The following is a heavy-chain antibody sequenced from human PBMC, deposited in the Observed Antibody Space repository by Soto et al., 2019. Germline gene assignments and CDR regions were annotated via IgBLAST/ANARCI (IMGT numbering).Heavy chain of an antibody. V-gene: IGHV4-34*01. CDR1: GGSFSGYY. D-gene: IGHD2-15*01. CDR2: INHSGST. Sequence: SETLSLTCAVYGGSFSGYYWSWIRQPPGKGLEWIGEINHSGSTNYNPSLKSRVTISVDTSKNQFSLKLSSVTAADTAVYYCARGHTVLVVAATQSTLYYCAQGALVTVSS. CDR3: ARGHTVLVVAATQSTLYY. J-gene: IGHJ4*01.